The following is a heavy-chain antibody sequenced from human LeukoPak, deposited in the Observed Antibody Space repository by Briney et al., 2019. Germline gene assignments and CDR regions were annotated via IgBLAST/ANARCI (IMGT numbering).Heavy chain of an antibody. CDR2: IYYSGST. J-gene: IGHJ4*02. CDR3: ARARRGAGDFDY. V-gene: IGHV4-30-4*01. D-gene: IGHD6-19*01. CDR1: GGSISSGDYY. Sequence: SETLSLTCTVSGGSISSGDYYWSWIRQPPGKGLEWIGYIYYSGSTYYNSSLKSRVTISVDTSKNQFSLKLSSVTAADTAVYYCARARRGAGDFDYWGQGTLVTVSS.